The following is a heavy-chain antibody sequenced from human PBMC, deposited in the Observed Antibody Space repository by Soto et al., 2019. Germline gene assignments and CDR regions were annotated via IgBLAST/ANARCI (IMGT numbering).Heavy chain of an antibody. D-gene: IGHD3-3*01. J-gene: IGHJ5*02. CDR2: IYYSGST. Sequence: KPSETLSLTCTVSGGSISSYYWSWIRQPPGKGLEWIGYIYYSGSTNYNPSLKSRVTISVDTSKNQFSLKLSSVTAADTAVYYCARDRFLKSPPEINWFDPWGQGTLVTVSA. CDR1: GGSISSYY. V-gene: IGHV4-59*01. CDR3: ARDRFLKSPPEINWFDP.